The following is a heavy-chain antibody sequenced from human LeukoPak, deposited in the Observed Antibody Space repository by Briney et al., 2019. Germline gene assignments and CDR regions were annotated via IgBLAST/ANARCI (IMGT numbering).Heavy chain of an antibody. Sequence: SETLSLTCTVSGGSISSGSYYWSWIRQPAGKGLEWIGRIYTSGSTNYNPSLKSRVTISVDTSKNQFSLKLSSVTAADTAVYYCARYNWNGVGYWGQGTLVTVSS. D-gene: IGHD1-1*01. V-gene: IGHV4-61*02. CDR1: GGSISSGSYY. J-gene: IGHJ4*02. CDR2: IYTSGST. CDR3: ARYNWNGVGY.